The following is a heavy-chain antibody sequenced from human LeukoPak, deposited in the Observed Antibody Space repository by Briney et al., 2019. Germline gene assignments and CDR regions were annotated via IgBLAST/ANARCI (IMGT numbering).Heavy chain of an antibody. D-gene: IGHD4-23*01. V-gene: IGHV4-59*01. CDR3: ARARPGYGGNYYFDY. J-gene: IGHJ4*02. CDR2: IYYSGST. CDR1: GGSISSYY. Sequence: SETLSLTCTVSGGSISSYYWSWIRQPPGKGLEWIWYIYYSGSTNYNPSLKSRVTISVDTSKNQFSLKPSSVTAADTAVYYCARARPGYGGNYYFDYWGQGTLVTVSS.